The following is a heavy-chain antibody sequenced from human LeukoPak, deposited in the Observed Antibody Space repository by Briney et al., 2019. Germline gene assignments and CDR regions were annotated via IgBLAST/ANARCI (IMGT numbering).Heavy chain of an antibody. CDR2: ISHSGST. J-gene: IGHJ2*01. CDR3: ARGFDYYDSSGYLSNWYIDL. V-gene: IGHV4-38-2*02. D-gene: IGHD3-22*01. CDR1: GYSISIAFY. Sequence: SETLSLTCTVSGYSISIAFYWGWIRQPPGKGLEWIGSISHSGSTYYNPSLKSRVTISVDTSKNQFSLKLSSMTAADTAVYYCARGFDYYDSSGYLSNWYIDLWGRGTLVTVSS.